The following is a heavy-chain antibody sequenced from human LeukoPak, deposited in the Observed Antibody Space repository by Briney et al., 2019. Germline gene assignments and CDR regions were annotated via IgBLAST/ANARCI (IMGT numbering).Heavy chain of an antibody. V-gene: IGHV3-23*01. J-gene: IGHJ1*01. CDR1: GFTFSSCA. Sequence: GGSLRLSCVASGFTFSSCAMSWVRQAPGKGLEWVSAISGSGGNTYYPDSVKGRFTISRDNSKNTLYLQMNSLRAEDTAVYFCAKDLVVKVAGPREDFQRWGQGTLVTVSS. CDR2: ISGSGGNT. CDR3: AKDLVVKVAGPREDFQR. D-gene: IGHD6-19*01.